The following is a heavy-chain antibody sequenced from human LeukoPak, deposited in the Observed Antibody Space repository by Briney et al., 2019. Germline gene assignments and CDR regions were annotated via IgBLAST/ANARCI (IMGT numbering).Heavy chain of an antibody. D-gene: IGHD2/OR15-2a*01. CDR1: GFTVSSNY. Sequence: GGSLRLSCAASGFTVSSNYMSWVRQAPGKGLEWVSVIYSGGSTYYADSVKGRFTISRDNSKNTLYLQMNSLRAEDTAVYYCAKRTDSDYGDCWGQGTLVTVSS. J-gene: IGHJ4*02. CDR2: IYSGGST. V-gene: IGHV3-53*01. CDR3: AKRTDSDYGDC.